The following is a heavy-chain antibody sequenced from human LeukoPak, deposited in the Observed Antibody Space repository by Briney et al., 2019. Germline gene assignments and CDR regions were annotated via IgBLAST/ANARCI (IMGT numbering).Heavy chain of an antibody. V-gene: IGHV3-7*01. CDR3: ARDRATSGWYAAGFDY. D-gene: IGHD6-19*01. CDR1: GFTFSDYT. J-gene: IGHJ4*02. Sequence: PGGSLRLSCAASGFTFSDYTMNWVRQAPGKGLEWVANIKQDGSEKYYVDSVKGRFTISRDNAKNSLYLQMNSLRAEDTAVYYCARDRATSGWYAAGFDYWGQGTLVTVSS. CDR2: IKQDGSEK.